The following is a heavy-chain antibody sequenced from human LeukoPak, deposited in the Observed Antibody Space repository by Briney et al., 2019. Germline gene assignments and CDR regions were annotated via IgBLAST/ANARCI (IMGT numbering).Heavy chain of an antibody. CDR2: ISSSSSYI. Sequence: PGGSLRLSCAASGFTFSSYSMNWVRQAPGRGLEWVSSISSSSSYIYYADSVKGRFTISRDNAKNSLYLQMNSLRAEDTAVFYCATGVAAAGTISCFGYWGQGTLVTVSS. V-gene: IGHV3-21*01. CDR3: ATGVAAAGTISCFGY. J-gene: IGHJ4*02. D-gene: IGHD6-13*01. CDR1: GFTFSSYS.